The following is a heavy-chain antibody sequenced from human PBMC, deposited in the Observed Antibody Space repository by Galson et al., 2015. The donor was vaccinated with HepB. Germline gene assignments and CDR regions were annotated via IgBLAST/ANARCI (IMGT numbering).Heavy chain of an antibody. CDR3: AKGVRFLEWLSDNNWFDP. V-gene: IGHV1-18*01. J-gene: IGHJ5*02. CDR1: GYTFTSYG. Sequence: CKASGYTFTSYGISWVRQAPGQGLEWMGWISAYNGNTNYAQKLQGRVTMTTDTSTSTAYMELRSLRSDDTAVYYCAKGVRFLEWLSDNNWFDPWGQGTLVTVSS. D-gene: IGHD3-3*01. CDR2: ISAYNGNT.